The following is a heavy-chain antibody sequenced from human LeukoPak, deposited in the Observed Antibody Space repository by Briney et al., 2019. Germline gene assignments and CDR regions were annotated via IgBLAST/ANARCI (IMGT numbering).Heavy chain of an antibody. V-gene: IGHV4-39*01. D-gene: IGHD4-23*01. Sequence: SETLSLTCTVSGGSIRSSYYYWGWIRQPPGKGLEWIGSIYDSGSTYYNPSLKSRVTISVDTSKNQFSLKLNSVTAADTAVYYCARGWLAETTVLTPYNYWGQGTLVTVSS. CDR3: ARGWLAETTVLTPYNY. CDR2: IYDSGST. J-gene: IGHJ4*02. CDR1: GGSIRSSYYY.